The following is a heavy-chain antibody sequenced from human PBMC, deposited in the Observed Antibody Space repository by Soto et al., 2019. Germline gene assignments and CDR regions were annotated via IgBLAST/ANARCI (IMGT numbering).Heavy chain of an antibody. D-gene: IGHD2-2*01. V-gene: IGHV4-34*01. CDR3: ARVPDWFDH. J-gene: IGHJ5*02. Sequence: NLSETLSLSCAFYGGSFSGYYWNWIRQPPGKGLEWIGEIDHSGYTNYNPSLKSRVTISVDTSKNQFSLRLTSVTAADTAVYYCARVPDWFDHWGAGTLATVSS. CDR2: IDHSGYT. CDR1: GGSFSGYY.